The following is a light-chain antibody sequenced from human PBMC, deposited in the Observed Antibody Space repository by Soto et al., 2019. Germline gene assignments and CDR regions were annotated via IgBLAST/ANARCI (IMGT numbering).Light chain of an antibody. CDR1: SSNIGSHT. V-gene: IGLV1-44*01. Sequence: QSVLTQPPSTSGTPGQRVAISCSGTSSNIGSHTVNWYQQLPGTAPKLLIYGDDQRPSGIPDRFSGSKSGTSASLAITGLQAEDEADYYCQSYDSGLSDYLFGSGTQLTVL. CDR2: GDD. J-gene: IGLJ7*01. CDR3: QSYDSGLSDYL.